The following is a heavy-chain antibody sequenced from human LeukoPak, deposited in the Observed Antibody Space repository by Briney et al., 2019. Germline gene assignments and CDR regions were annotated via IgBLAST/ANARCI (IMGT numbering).Heavy chain of an antibody. Sequence: PSETLSLTCTVSGGSISSSSYYWGWIRQPPGTGLEWIGSIYYSGSTYYNPSLKSRVTISVGTSKNQFSLKLSSVTAADTAVYYCARDNIVATIYFDYWGQGTLVTVSS. V-gene: IGHV4-39*07. CDR3: ARDNIVATIYFDY. CDR1: GGSISSSSYY. J-gene: IGHJ4*02. D-gene: IGHD5-12*01. CDR2: IYYSGST.